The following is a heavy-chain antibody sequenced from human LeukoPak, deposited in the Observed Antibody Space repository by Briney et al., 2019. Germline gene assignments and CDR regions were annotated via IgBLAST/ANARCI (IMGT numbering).Heavy chain of an antibody. Sequence: GGSLRLSCAASGFTFSSYWMSWVRQAPGKGLEWVANIKQDGSEKYYVDSVKGRFTISRDSAKNSLYLQMNSLRAEDTAVYYCARDLSMIVVVITTGWNAFDIWGQGTMVTVSS. CDR2: IKQDGSEK. CDR1: GFTFSSYW. D-gene: IGHD3-22*01. CDR3: ARDLSMIVVVITTGWNAFDI. J-gene: IGHJ3*02. V-gene: IGHV3-7*01.